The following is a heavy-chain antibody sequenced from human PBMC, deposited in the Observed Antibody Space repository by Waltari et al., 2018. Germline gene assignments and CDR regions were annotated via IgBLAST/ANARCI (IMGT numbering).Heavy chain of an antibody. J-gene: IGHJ6*02. CDR2: FDPENGEA. Sequence: QVQLVQSGAEVKKPGASVKVSCKLSGYTLTKLSMHWVRQAPGKGPEWMGHFDPENGEASYEQNFQGRVIMTVDTSTDTGYMEVSSLRFDDTAVYFCATDRRDGYNVQYSYGLGVWGQGTTVTVSS. CDR1: GYTLTKLS. D-gene: IGHD5-12*01. CDR3: ATDRRDGYNVQYSYGLGV. V-gene: IGHV1-24*01.